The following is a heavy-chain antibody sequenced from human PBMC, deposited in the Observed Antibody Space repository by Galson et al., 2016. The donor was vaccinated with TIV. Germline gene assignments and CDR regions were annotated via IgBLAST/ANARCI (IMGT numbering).Heavy chain of an antibody. CDR2: ISNDGSDK. D-gene: IGHD7-27*01. Sequence: SLRLSCAASGFTFSSYALHWVRQAPGKALEWVGGISNDGSDKYYGDSVKGRFTISRDKSKNTLSLQMVSLRTEDTAVYYCARDPTGGSYHFDYWGQGALVTVSS. J-gene: IGHJ4*02. CDR1: GFTFSSYA. CDR3: ARDPTGGSYHFDY. V-gene: IGHV3-30*04.